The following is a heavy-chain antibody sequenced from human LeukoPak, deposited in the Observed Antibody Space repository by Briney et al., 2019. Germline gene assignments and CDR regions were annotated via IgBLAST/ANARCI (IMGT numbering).Heavy chain of an antibody. V-gene: IGHV3-23*01. CDR1: GFTFSSYA. J-gene: IGHJ4*02. Sequence: PGGSLRPSCAASGFTFSSYAMSWARQAPGKGLEWVSAISGSGGSTYYADSVKGRFTISRDNFKNTLYLQMNSLRAEDTAVYYCAVEYYYDSSGYTFDYWGQGTLVTVSS. D-gene: IGHD3-22*01. CDR3: AVEYYYDSSGYTFDY. CDR2: ISGSGGST.